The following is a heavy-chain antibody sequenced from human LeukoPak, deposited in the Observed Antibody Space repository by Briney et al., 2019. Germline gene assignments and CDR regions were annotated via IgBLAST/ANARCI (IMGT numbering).Heavy chain of an antibody. CDR1: GYTFTSYY. V-gene: IGHV1-46*01. D-gene: IGHD3-10*01. CDR3: ATGAQYGLRGVAYFYYMHV. Sequence: GASVKVSCKASGYTFTSYYMHWVRQAPGQGLEWMGIINPSGGSTSYAQKFQGRVTMTRDTSITTAYMELSSLTSDDTAVYYCATGAQYGLRGVAYFYYMHVWGTGTTVTVSS. J-gene: IGHJ6*03. CDR2: INPSGGST.